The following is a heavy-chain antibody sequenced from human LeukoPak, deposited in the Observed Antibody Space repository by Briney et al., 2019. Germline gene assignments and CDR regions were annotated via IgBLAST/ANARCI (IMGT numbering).Heavy chain of an antibody. D-gene: IGHD3-22*01. Sequence: SVKVSCKASGGTFSSYAISWVRQAPGQGLEWMGGIIPIFGTANYAQKFQGRVTITADKSTSTAYMELSSLRSEDTAVYYCARDGYDIADYYYYYMDVWGKGTTVTVSS. CDR2: IIPIFGTA. V-gene: IGHV1-69*06. CDR1: GGTFSSYA. CDR3: ARDGYDIADYYYYYMDV. J-gene: IGHJ6*03.